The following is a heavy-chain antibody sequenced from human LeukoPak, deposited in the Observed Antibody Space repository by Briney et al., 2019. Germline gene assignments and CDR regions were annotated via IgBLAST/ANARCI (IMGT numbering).Heavy chain of an antibody. D-gene: IGHD1-26*01. CDR2: IHSSGYT. CDR3: TKRQGPTSGSYDYFDP. J-gene: IGHJ5*02. CDR1: GGSISGNY. Sequence: TSETLSLTCTVSGGSISGNYWSWIRQPPGQGLEWIAYIHSSGYTNYNPSLKSRVTISVDTSNNQFSLKVTSVTAADTAMYYCTKRQGPTSGSYDYFDPWGQGALVTVSS. V-gene: IGHV4-4*09.